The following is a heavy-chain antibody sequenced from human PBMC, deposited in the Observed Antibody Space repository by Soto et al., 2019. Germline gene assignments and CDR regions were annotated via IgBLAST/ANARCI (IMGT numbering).Heavy chain of an antibody. D-gene: IGHD3-16*01. CDR1: GFTFSNTW. Sequence: EVQLVESGGGLVKPGGSLRLSCAASGFTFSNTWMNWVRQAPGKGLEWVGRIKSKTDGGTTDYAAPVKGRFTISRDDSNNTLFLQMKSLKTEDAAVYYCSTDDLGDHWGQGTLVAVSS. CDR2: IKSKTDGGTT. V-gene: IGHV3-15*07. J-gene: IGHJ4*02. CDR3: STDDLGDH.